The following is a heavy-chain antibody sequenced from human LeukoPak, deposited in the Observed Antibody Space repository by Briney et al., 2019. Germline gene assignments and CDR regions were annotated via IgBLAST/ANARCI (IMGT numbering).Heavy chain of an antibody. CDR1: GCTFSSYA. CDR3: ARGSGSYYESWFDP. D-gene: IGHD3-10*01. CDR2: IIPIFGTA. J-gene: IGHJ5*02. V-gene: IGHV1-69*13. Sequence: ASVKVSCKASGCTFSSYAISWVRQAPGQGLEWMGGIIPIFGTANYAQKFQGRVTITADESTSTAYMELSSLRSEDTAVYYCARGSGSYYESWFDPWGQGTLVTVSS.